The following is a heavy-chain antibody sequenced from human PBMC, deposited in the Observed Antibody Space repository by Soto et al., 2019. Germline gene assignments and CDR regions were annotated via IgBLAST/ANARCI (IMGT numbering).Heavy chain of an antibody. Sequence: SVKVSCKASGGTFSSYAISWVRQAPGQGLEWMGGIIPIFGTANYAQKFQGRVTITADKSTSTAYMELSSLRSEDTAVYYCASRTGTSLGYYGMDVWGQGTTVTVSS. CDR1: GGTFSSYA. V-gene: IGHV1-69*06. D-gene: IGHD1-7*01. CDR2: IIPIFGTA. J-gene: IGHJ6*02. CDR3: ASRTGTSLGYYGMDV.